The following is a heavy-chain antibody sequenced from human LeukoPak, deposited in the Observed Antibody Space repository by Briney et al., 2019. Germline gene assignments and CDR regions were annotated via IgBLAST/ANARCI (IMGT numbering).Heavy chain of an antibody. CDR2: INPSGGST. Sequence: ASVKLSCKASGYTFTSYYMHWVRQAPGQGLEWMGIINPSGGSTSYAQKFQGRVTMTRDTSTSTVYMELSSLRSEDTAVYYCARGIVVVPAARDNWFDPWGQGTLVTVSS. D-gene: IGHD2-2*01. CDR1: GYTFTSYY. CDR3: ARGIVVVPAARDNWFDP. J-gene: IGHJ5*02. V-gene: IGHV1-46*03.